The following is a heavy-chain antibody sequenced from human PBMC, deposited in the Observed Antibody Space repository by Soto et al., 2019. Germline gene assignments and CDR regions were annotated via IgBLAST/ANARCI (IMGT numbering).Heavy chain of an antibody. CDR1: GYTFTNFG. Sequence: QVQLVQSGAEVKKPGASVKVSCKASGYTFTNFGISWVRQAPGQGLEWMGWISAYNGNTNYAQNFQCRVTMTTDTSTSTANMELRSLRSDETAVYCCARGRTTIDDWGKRTLFTVSS. CDR3: ARGRTTIDD. CDR2: ISAYNGNT. V-gene: IGHV1-18*01. D-gene: IGHD4-17*01. J-gene: IGHJ4*02.